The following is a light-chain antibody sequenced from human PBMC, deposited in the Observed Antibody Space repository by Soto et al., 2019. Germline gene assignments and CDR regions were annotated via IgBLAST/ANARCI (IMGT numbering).Light chain of an antibody. Sequence: EIVSTQSPGTLSLSPGERASLSCSASQSVSSSYLAWYQQKPGQAPRLLIYGASSRATGIPDRFSGSGSGTDFTLTISSVQSEDVAVYYCQQYNNWPMLTFGGGTKVDI. J-gene: IGKJ4*01. CDR1: QSVSSSY. CDR2: GAS. V-gene: IGKV3-20*01. CDR3: QQYNNWPMLT.